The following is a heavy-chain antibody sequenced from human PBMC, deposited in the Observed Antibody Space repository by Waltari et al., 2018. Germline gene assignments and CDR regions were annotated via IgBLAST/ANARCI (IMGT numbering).Heavy chain of an antibody. CDR2: INPSFGDT. CDR1: GYTFSSYY. Sequence: QVQLVQSGAEVKKPGASVKVSCKASGYTFSSYYMHWVRQAPGQGLEWMGIINPSFGDTTYAQKFQGRVTMTRETSMSTVSMELSSLRSEDTAVYYCARDGVLRSDPLSLRYWGQGTLVTVSS. CDR3: ARDGVLRSDPLSLRY. J-gene: IGHJ4*02. D-gene: IGHD5-12*01. V-gene: IGHV1-46*01.